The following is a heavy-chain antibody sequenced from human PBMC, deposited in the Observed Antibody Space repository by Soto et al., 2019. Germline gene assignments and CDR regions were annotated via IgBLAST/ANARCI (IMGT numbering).Heavy chain of an antibody. J-gene: IGHJ4*02. V-gene: IGHV3-33*01. CDR3: ARDAPLYYYDSSGASGFDY. Sequence: GGSLRLSCAASGFTFSSYGMHWVRQAPGKGLEWVAVIWYDGSNKYYADSVKGRFTISRDNSKNTLYLQMNSLRAEDTAVYYCARDAPLYYYDSSGASGFDYWGQGTLVTGSS. CDR1: GFTFSSYG. D-gene: IGHD3-22*01. CDR2: IWYDGSNK.